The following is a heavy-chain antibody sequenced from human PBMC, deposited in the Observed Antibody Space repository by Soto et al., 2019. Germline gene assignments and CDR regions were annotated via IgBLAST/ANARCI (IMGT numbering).Heavy chain of an antibody. CDR2: VSLNTGNT. J-gene: IGHJ6*03. CDR1: GDTFTNYE. CDR3: ATVPRGSRYFYYLDV. D-gene: IGHD3-16*01. V-gene: IGHV1-8*01. Sequence: QVQLVQSGAEVKKPGASVTVSCEASGDTFTNYEINWVRQATGQGLEWLGWVSLNTGNTGYAQRFQGRVSMTANPSISTAYMELSSLRSEDTAVYYCATVPRGSRYFYYLDVWGKGTTVIVSS.